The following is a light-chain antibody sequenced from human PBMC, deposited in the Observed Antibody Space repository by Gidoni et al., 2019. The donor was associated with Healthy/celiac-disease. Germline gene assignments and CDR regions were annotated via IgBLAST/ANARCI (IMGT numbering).Light chain of an antibody. CDR2: SNN. Sequence: QSVLTQPPSASGTPGQRVTISCSGSSPNIGINTVNWYQQLPGTAPKLRIYSNNQRPSGVPDRFSGSKSGTSASLAISGLQSEDEADYYCAAWDDSLNGHVVFGGGTKLTVL. CDR1: SPNIGINT. V-gene: IGLV1-44*01. J-gene: IGLJ2*01. CDR3: AAWDDSLNGHVV.